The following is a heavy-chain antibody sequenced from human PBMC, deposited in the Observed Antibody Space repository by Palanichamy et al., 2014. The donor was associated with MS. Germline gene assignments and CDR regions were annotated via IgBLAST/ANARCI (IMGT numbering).Heavy chain of an antibody. CDR3: VRKSRTTDY. Sequence: QVQLRESGPGLVAPSQTLSLTCSVSGDSITKGGYYWTWIRQHPEKGLEWIGYIYYRDLTYYNPSLQSRLTISLDSSKNQFFLNLTSVTAADTAVYYCVRKSRTTDYWGQGTLVTVSS. D-gene: IGHD1-14*01. CDR1: GDSITKGGYY. V-gene: IGHV4-31*03. J-gene: IGHJ4*02. CDR2: IYYRDLT.